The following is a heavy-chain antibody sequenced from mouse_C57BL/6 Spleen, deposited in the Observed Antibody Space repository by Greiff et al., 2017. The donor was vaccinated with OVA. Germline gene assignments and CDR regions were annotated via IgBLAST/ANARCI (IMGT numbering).Heavy chain of an antibody. J-gene: IGHJ1*03. CDR2: INPNYGTT. CDR1: GYSFTDYN. CDR3: ARGDYGSGYVSWYFGV. D-gene: IGHD1-1*01. Sequence: VQLQQSGPELVKPGASVKISCKASGYSFTDYNMNWVKQSNGQSLEWIGEINPNYGTTSYNLKFKGKATLTVDQSSSTAYMQLNSLTSEDAAVYYFARGDYGSGYVSWYFGVWGTGTTVTVAS. V-gene: IGHV1-39*01.